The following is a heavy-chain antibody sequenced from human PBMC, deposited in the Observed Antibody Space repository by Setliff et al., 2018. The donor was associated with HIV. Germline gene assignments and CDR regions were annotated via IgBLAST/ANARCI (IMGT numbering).Heavy chain of an antibody. J-gene: IGHJ4*02. CDR3: ARDPSPYYPGGFDY. CDR2: IIPMFGTA. Sequence: GASVKVSCKASGGTFGIYGISWVRQAPGQGLEWMGGIIPMFGTANYAQKFQGRVTITADESTNTGYMELSSLRSEDTAVYYCARDPSPYYPGGFDYWGQGTLVTVSS. CDR1: GGTFGIYG. V-gene: IGHV1-69*13. D-gene: IGHD3-10*01.